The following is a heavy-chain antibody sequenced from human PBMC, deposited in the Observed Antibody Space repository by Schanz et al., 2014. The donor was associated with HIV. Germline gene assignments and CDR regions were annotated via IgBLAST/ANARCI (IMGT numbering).Heavy chain of an antibody. CDR2: ITPLFGAT. CDR1: GDSFSNLG. D-gene: IGHD6-6*01. CDR3: ARFRTRSSSFYFYYYGLDV. Sequence: QVQLVQSGAEVKKPGSSVKISCKASGDSFSNLGINWVRQAPGQGLEWMGGITPLFGATNYAPKFQDRVTIIADEAASTAYMELNSLRSEDTAVYYCARFRTRSSSFYFYYYGLDVWGQGTTVAVSS. V-gene: IGHV1-69*01. J-gene: IGHJ6*02.